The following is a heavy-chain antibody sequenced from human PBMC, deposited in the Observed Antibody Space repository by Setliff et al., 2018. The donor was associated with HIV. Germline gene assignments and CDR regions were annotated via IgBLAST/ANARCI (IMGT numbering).Heavy chain of an antibody. J-gene: IGHJ4*02. D-gene: IGHD2-15*01. CDR3: ARGGLGVVGAIDY. V-gene: IGHV4-4*09. CDR1: GASISSYY. CDR2: IFASGDT. Sequence: SETLSLTCTVSGASISSYYWNWIRQPPGKGLEWIGFIFASGDTKYNPSLQSRVSMSIDTSKNQFSLNLSSVTAADTAVYYCARGGLGVVGAIDYWSQGTLVTVSS.